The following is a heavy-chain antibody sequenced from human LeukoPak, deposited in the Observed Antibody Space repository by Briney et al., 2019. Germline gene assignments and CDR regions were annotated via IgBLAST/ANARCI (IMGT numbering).Heavy chain of an antibody. V-gene: IGHV3-30*04. CDR2: TSYDGRKT. J-gene: IGHJ6*03. Sequence: PGGSLRLSCAASGFTFNEHAFHWVRQGPGKGLKWLAVTSYDGRKTFYVEPVKGRFTISRDNSKNTVYLYMNTLRTEDTAVYFCARGGSCSGTNCYTPDNYYYYYMDVCGKGTTVTVSS. D-gene: IGHD2-2*02. CDR1: GFTFNEHA. CDR3: ARGGSCSGTNCYTPDNYYYYYMDV.